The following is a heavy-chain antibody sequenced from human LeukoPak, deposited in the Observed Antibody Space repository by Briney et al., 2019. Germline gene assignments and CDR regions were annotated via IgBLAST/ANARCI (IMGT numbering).Heavy chain of an antibody. CDR3: AGSIAAAGTFDY. V-gene: IGHV1-8*01. CDR1: GYTFTSYD. CDR2: MNPNSGNT. D-gene: IGHD6-13*01. J-gene: IGHJ4*02. Sequence: ASVEVSCKASGYTFTSYDINWVRQATGQGLEWMGWMNPNSGNTGYAQKFQGRVTMTRNTSISTAYMELSSLRSEDTAVYYCAGSIAAAGTFDYWGQGTLVTVSS.